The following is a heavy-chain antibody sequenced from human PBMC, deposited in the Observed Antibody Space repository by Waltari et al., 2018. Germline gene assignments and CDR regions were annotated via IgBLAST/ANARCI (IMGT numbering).Heavy chain of an antibody. CDR1: GFHLVYYA. Sequence: EVQLVDSGGVVVQRGGSLRLACAACGFHLVYYALHLVRHTPGKGLEWFSLISWDGGSTYYADSVKGRFTISRDNSKNSLYLQMNSLRAEDTALYYCAKDSSKGAVAGVDVWGQGTTVTVSS. CDR3: AKDSSKGAVAGVDV. CDR2: ISWDGGST. V-gene: IGHV3-43D*04. D-gene: IGHD6-19*01. J-gene: IGHJ6*02.